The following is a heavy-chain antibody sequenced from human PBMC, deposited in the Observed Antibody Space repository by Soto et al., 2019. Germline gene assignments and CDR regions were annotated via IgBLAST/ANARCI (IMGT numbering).Heavy chain of an antibody. CDR2: FDPEDGET. CDR1: GYTLTELS. J-gene: IGHJ4*02. Sequence: GASVKVSCKVSGYTLTELSMHWVRQAPGKGLEWMGGFDPEDGETIYAQKFQGRVTMTEDTSTDTAYMELSSLRSEDTAVYYCATVGHRPYGDYDTIPQDYWGQGTLVTVSS. V-gene: IGHV1-24*01. D-gene: IGHD4-17*01. CDR3: ATVGHRPYGDYDTIPQDY.